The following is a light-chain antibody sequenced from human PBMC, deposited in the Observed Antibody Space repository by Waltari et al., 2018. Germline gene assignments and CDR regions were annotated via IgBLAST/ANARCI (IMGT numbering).Light chain of an antibody. CDR3: QTWDSTYVV. V-gene: IGLV3-1*01. J-gene: IGLJ2*01. CDR2: QDV. CDR1: KLGDKY. Sequence: SYELTQPPSVSVSPGQTANISCSGNKLGDKYVCWYHQKPGQSPVLVIYQDVKRPSGIPERFSSSNSGNTATLTISGTQAMCEADYYCQTWDSTYVVFGGGTTLTVL.